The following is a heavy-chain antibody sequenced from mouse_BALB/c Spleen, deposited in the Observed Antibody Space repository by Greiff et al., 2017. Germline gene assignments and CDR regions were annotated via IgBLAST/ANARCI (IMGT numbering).Heavy chain of an antibody. CDR1: GYTFTSYW. Sequence: QVQLQQPGAELVKPGASVKLSCKASGYTFTSYWMHWVKQRPGQGLEWIGEINPSNGRTNYNEKFKSKATLTVDKSSSTAYMQLSSLTSEDSAVYYCARNWDVHYAMDYWGQGTSVTVSS. V-gene: IGHV1S81*02. CDR3: ARNWDVHYAMDY. D-gene: IGHD4-1*01. CDR2: INPSNGRT. J-gene: IGHJ4*01.